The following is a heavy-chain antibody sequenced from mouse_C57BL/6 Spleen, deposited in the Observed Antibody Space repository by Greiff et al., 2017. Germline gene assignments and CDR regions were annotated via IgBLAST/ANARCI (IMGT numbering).Heavy chain of an antibody. J-gene: IGHJ4*01. CDR3: ARHGSSYHYAMDY. CDR2: ISSDSSTL. CDR1: GFTFSDYG. Sequence: EVQRVESGGGLVKPGGSLQLSCAASGFTFSDYGMHWVRQAPAKGLEWVAYISSDSSTLYYADTVKGRFTISRDNAKNALFLQMTSLRSEDTAMYYCARHGSSYHYAMDYWGQGTSVTVAS. D-gene: IGHD1-1*01. V-gene: IGHV5-17*01.